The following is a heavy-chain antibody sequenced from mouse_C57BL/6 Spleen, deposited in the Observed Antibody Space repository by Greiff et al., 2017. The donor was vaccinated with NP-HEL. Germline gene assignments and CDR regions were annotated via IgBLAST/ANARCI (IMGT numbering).Heavy chain of an antibody. D-gene: IGHD1-2*01. CDR2: IDPSDSET. CDR3: ARDTTAVEDGYFDG. V-gene: IGHV1-52*01. CDR1: GYTFTSYW. Sequence: QVQLQQPGAELVRPGSSVKLSCKASGYTFTSYWMHWVKQRPIQGLEWIGNIDPSDSETHYNQKFQAPATLSVDKSSSTAYMQLSSLTSEDSAVYYCARDTTAVEDGYFDGWGTGTTVTVSS. J-gene: IGHJ1*03.